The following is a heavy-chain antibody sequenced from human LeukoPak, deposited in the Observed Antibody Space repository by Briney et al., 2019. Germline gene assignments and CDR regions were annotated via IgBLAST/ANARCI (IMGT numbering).Heavy chain of an antibody. D-gene: IGHD6-13*01. J-gene: IGHJ4*02. CDR2: ISGSGSTT. CDR1: GFTFSDYY. V-gene: IGHV3-11*01. Sequence: GGSLRLSCAASGFTFSDYYMSWIRQAPGKGLEWVSYISGSGSTTYYADSVKGRFTISRDNAKNSLYLQMNSLRAEDTAVYYCAKPGIAAAGVDYWGQGTLVTVSS. CDR3: AKPGIAAAGVDY.